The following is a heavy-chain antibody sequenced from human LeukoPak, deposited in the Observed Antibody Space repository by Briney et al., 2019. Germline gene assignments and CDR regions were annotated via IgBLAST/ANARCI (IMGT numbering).Heavy chain of an antibody. Sequence: SETLSLTCAVYGGSFSGYYWSWIRQPPGKGLEWIGEINHSGSTNYNPSLKSRVAISVDASKNQFSLKLSPVTAADTAVYYCARGRGYNSFDYWGQGTLVTVSA. CDR2: INHSGST. D-gene: IGHD5-24*01. CDR1: GGSFSGYY. CDR3: ARGRGYNSFDY. J-gene: IGHJ4*02. V-gene: IGHV4-34*01.